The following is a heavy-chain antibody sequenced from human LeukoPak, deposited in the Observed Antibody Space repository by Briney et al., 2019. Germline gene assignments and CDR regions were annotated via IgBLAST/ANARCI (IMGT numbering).Heavy chain of an antibody. CDR3: ARDSGPPPRFLEKYYYYGMDV. CDR1: GYSFTSYW. D-gene: IGHD3-3*01. V-gene: IGHV5-51*01. CDR2: IYPGDSDT. Sequence: GESLKISCKGSGYSFTSYWIGWVRQMPGKGLEWMGIIYPGDSDTRYSPSFQGQVTISADKSISTAYLQWSSLKASDTAMYYCARDSGPPPRFLEKYYYYGMDVWGQGTTVTVSS. J-gene: IGHJ6*02.